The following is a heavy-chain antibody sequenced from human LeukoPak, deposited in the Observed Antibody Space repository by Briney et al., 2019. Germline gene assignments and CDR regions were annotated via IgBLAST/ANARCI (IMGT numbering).Heavy chain of an antibody. Sequence: GGSLRLSCAASGLTVSSNYMSWVRQAPGKGLEWVSVIYSGGSTYYADSVKGRFTISRDNSKNTLYLQMNSLRAEDTAVYYCARAYCSGGSCYPGPYFDYWGQGTLVTVSS. CDR2: IYSGGST. V-gene: IGHV3-53*01. D-gene: IGHD2-15*01. CDR3: ARAYCSGGSCYPGPYFDY. J-gene: IGHJ4*02. CDR1: GLTVSSNY.